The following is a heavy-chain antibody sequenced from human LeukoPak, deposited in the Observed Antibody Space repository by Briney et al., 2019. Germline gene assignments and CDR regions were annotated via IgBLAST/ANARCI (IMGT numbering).Heavy chain of an antibody. J-gene: IGHJ4*02. D-gene: IGHD3-22*01. CDR3: AKGSYYYDSADYFDY. Sequence: GGSLRLSCAASGFTFSSYAMSWVRQAPGKGLEWVPTLSGSGGNRYYADSVKGRVTISRDNSKNTLYLQMNSLRAEDTAVYHCAKGSYYYDSADYFDYWGQGTLVTVSS. CDR1: GFTFSSYA. CDR2: LSGSGGNR. V-gene: IGHV3-23*01.